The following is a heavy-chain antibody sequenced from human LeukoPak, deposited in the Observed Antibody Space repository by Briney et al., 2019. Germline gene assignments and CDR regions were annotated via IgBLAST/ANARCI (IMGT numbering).Heavy chain of an antibody. CDR3: AKGSGYSYGYEHDY. J-gene: IGHJ4*02. D-gene: IGHD5-18*01. V-gene: IGHV3-13*01. Sequence: GGSLRLSCEASGFTFRSYDFHWVRQATGKGLEWVSAIGTVGDTYYAGSVKGRFTISREDGKNSLYLQMNSLRAEDTAVYYCAKGSGYSYGYEHDYWGQGTLVTVSS. CDR1: GFTFRSYD. CDR2: IGTVGDT.